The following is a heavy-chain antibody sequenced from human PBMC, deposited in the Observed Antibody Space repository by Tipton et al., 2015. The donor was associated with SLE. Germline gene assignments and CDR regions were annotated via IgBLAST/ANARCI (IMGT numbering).Heavy chain of an antibody. V-gene: IGHV4-4*02. Sequence: GLVKPSGTLSLTCGVSGDSIISTNWWSWVRQAPGKGLEWIGEIYHSGDTNYNPSLRSRVTISVDKSKNQFSLRLTSVTAADTAVYFCASPYSNYHYYYDMDVWGQGTTVTVSS. CDR1: GDSIISTNW. CDR3: ASPYSNYHYYYDMDV. D-gene: IGHD4-11*01. J-gene: IGHJ6*02. CDR2: IYHSGDT.